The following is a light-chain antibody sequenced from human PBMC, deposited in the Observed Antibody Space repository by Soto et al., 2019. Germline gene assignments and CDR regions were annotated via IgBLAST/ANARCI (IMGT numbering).Light chain of an antibody. Sequence: IVMTQSPDSLAVSLGERATINCKSSQNVLYSSNNKNYLAWYQQTPGQPPKLIIYWASTRESGVPDRFSGSGYGTDFTLTISSLQAEDVAVYYCQQYYSNPPTFGQGTKLEIK. V-gene: IGKV4-1*01. CDR1: QNVLYSSNNKNY. J-gene: IGKJ2*01. CDR3: QQYYSNPPT. CDR2: WAS.